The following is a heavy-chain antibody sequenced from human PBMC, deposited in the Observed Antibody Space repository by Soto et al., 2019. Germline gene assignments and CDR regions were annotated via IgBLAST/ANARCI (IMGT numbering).Heavy chain of an antibody. D-gene: IGHD3-10*01. V-gene: IGHV4-30-2*01. Sequence: SETLSLTCAVSGGSFSSGAYYWSWIRQPPGKGLEWIGYIYHSGSTYYNPSLKSRVTISVDRSKNQFSLKLSSVTAADTAVYYCARAMYGSTFSHDAFDIWGQGTMVTVSS. CDR2: IYHSGST. CDR1: GGSFSSGAYY. CDR3: ARAMYGSTFSHDAFDI. J-gene: IGHJ3*02.